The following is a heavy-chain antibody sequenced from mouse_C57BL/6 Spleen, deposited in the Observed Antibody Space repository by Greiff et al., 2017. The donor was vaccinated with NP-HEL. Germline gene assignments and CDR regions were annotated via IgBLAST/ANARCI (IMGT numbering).Heavy chain of an antibody. CDR1: GFSFNTYA. D-gene: IGHD1-1*01. V-gene: IGHV10-1*01. CDR2: IRSKSNNYAT. J-gene: IGHJ1*03. CDR3: VRHEGYGTSYENFDV. Sequence: EVQLVESGGGLVQPKGSLKLSCAASGFSFNTYAMNWVRQAPGKGLEWVARIRSKSNNYATYYADSVKDRFTISRDDSESMLYLQMNNLKTEDTAMYYCVRHEGYGTSYENFDVWGTGTTVTVSS.